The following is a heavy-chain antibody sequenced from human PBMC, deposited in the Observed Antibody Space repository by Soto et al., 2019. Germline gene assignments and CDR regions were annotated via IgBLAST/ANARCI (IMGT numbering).Heavy chain of an antibody. CDR1: GYTFTRYT. CDR3: ARDFYPLAYYFDY. Sequence: ASVKVSCKASGYTFTRYTMNWVRQAPGQGLEWMGWISGNDGKTKYARKFQGRVTMTTDTSTSTAYMEMNSLRHDDTAVYYCARDFYPLAYYFDYWGQGTLVTVSS. CDR2: ISGNDGKT. J-gene: IGHJ4*02. V-gene: IGHV1-18*01.